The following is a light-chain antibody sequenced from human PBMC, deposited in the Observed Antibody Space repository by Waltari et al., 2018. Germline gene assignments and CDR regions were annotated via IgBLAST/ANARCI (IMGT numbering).Light chain of an antibody. CDR3: QAWDSSTAW. CDR1: KLGDKY. V-gene: IGLV3-1*01. Sequence: SYELTQPPSVSVSPGQTASITCPGDKLGDKYACWYQQKPGQSPVLVIYQDSKRPSGIPERFSGSNSGNTATLTISGTQAMDEADYYCQAWDSSTAWVGGGTKLTVL. J-gene: IGLJ2*01. CDR2: QDS.